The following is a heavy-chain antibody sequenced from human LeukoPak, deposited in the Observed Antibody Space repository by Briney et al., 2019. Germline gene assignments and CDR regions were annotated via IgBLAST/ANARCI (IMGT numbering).Heavy chain of an antibody. Sequence: GASVKVSCKASGYTFTGYYMHWVRQAPGQGLEWMGWINPNSGGTNYAQKFQGRVTMTRDTSISTAYLQWSSLKASDTAMYYCVGHLSSSHGDAFDIWGQGTMVTVSS. V-gene: IGHV1-2*02. CDR3: VGHLSSSHGDAFDI. J-gene: IGHJ3*02. D-gene: IGHD6-13*01. CDR2: INPNSGGT. CDR1: GYTFTGYY.